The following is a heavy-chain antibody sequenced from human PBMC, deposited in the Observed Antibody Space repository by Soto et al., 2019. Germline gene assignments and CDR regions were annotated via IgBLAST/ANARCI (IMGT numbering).Heavy chain of an antibody. J-gene: IGHJ4*02. D-gene: IGHD3-22*01. V-gene: IGHV3-23*01. Sequence: GGSLRLSCSASEFTFSIYAMSWFRQAPGKGLEWVSAISYGGGTTYYADSVKGRFTISRDNSKNTLYLQMNSLRAEDTAVYYCAKNPGYYYDSTGYHFDYWGQGTLVTVSS. CDR1: EFTFSIYA. CDR2: ISYGGGTT. CDR3: AKNPGYYYDSTGYHFDY.